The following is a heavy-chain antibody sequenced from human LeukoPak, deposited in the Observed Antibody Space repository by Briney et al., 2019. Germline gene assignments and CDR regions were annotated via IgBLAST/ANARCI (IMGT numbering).Heavy chain of an antibody. J-gene: IGHJ3*01. Sequence: GGSLRLSCGASGFIVSSYDMNWVRQAPGQGLEWVSLIYSGGNTIYADSVKGLFTISRDNSKNTLYLQMNGLRAEDTAVYYCARESTAAISRVAFDLWGLGTMVSVSS. CDR1: GFIVSSYD. V-gene: IGHV3-66*02. CDR3: ARESTAAISRVAFDL. D-gene: IGHD2-21*02. CDR2: IYSGGNT.